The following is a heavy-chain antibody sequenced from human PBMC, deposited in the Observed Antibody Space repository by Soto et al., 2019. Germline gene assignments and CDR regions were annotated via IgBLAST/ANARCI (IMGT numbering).Heavy chain of an antibody. V-gene: IGHV2-5*01. CDR3: AHIRRVRGVGGNFDY. D-gene: IGHD3-10*01. CDR2: IYWNDDK. CDR1: GFSLSTSGVG. Sequence: ESGPTLVKPTQTLTLTCTFSGFSLSTSGVGVGWIRQPPGKALEWLALIYWNDDKRYSPSLKSRLTITKDTSKNQVVLTMTNMDPVDTATYYCAHIRRVRGVGGNFDYWGQGTLVTVSS. J-gene: IGHJ4*02.